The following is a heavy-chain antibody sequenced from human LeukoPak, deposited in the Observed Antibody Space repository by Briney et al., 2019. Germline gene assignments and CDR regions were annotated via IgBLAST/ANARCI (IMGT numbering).Heavy chain of an antibody. CDR2: ISSFSGTI. J-gene: IGHJ4*02. D-gene: IGHD6-19*01. CDR3: VRDQAGAVSY. V-gene: IGHV3-48*01. Sequence: GGSLRLSCAASGFDFRSYSMNWVRQAPGKGLEWVSYISSFSGTIDYADSVKGRFIISRDNAQNSLFLQMNSLRAEDTAVYYCVRDQAGAVSYWGQGTLVTVSS. CDR1: GFDFRSYS.